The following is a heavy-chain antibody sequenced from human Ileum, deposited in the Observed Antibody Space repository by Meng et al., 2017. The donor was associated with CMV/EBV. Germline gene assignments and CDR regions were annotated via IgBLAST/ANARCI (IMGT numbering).Heavy chain of an antibody. D-gene: IGHD6-13*01. V-gene: IGHV3-7*01. CDR3: ARDPGYSSFDY. CDR2: INQDGSIR. J-gene: IGHJ4*02. CDR1: GFTFGSYW. Sequence: SLVISCAASGFTFGSYWMSWVRQAPGGRPEFVANINQDGSIRSYLGSVKGRFTISRDDAKASFYLQMNNLTPEDTAVYYCARDPGYSSFDYWGQGTLVTVSS.